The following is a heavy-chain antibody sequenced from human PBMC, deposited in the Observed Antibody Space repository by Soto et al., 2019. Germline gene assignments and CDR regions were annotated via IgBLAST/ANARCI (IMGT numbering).Heavy chain of an antibody. D-gene: IGHD3-10*01. CDR1: GGTFSSYA. CDR3: ARGEITMVRGPYFDY. J-gene: IGHJ4*02. CDR2: IIPIFGTA. V-gene: IGHV1-69*13. Sequence: SVKVSCKASGGTFSSYAISWVRQAPGQGLEWMGGIIPIFGTANYAQKFQGRVTITADESTSTAYMELSSLRSEDTAVYYCARGEITMVRGPYFDYWGQGTLVTVSS.